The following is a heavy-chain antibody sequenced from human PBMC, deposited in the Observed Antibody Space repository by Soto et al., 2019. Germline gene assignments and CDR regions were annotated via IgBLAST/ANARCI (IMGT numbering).Heavy chain of an antibody. D-gene: IGHD3-3*01. CDR3: ARGGLRCLEWLAYGMDV. V-gene: IGHV3-30-3*01. Sequence: QVQLVESGGGVVQPGRSLRLSCAASGFTFSSYAMHWVRQAPGKGLEWVAIISYDGSNKYYADSVKGRFTISRDNSKNTLYLQMNSLRAEDTAVYYCARGGLRCLEWLAYGMDVWGQGTTFTVSS. CDR2: ISYDGSNK. J-gene: IGHJ6*02. CDR1: GFTFSSYA.